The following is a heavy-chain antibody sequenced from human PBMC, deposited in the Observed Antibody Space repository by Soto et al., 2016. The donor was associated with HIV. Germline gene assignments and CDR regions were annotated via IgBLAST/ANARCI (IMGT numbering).Heavy chain of an antibody. J-gene: IGHJ3*02. Sequence: EVQLVESGGGLVQPGGSLRLSCAASGFTFSSYAMHWVRQAPGKGLEYVSAISSNGDSTYYANSVKGRFTISRDNSKNTVYLQMGSLRAEDTAVYYCARDVLTITMVRGRGDAFDIWGQGTMVTVSS. D-gene: IGHD3-10*01. CDR2: ISSNGDST. CDR3: ARDVLTITMVRGRGDAFDI. CDR1: GFTFSSYA. V-gene: IGHV3-64*01.